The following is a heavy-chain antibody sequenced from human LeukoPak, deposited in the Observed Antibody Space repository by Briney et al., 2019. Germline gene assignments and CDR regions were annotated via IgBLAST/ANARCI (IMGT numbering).Heavy chain of an antibody. CDR3: ARQRRLRYFDWLNGNQEAFDI. CDR2: IYYSGST. Sequence: SETLSLTCTVSGGSNSSYYWSWTRHPPGKGLEWIGYIYYSGSTNFNPSLKSRVTISVDTSKNQFALKLRSVTAADTAVYYRARQRRLRYFDWLNGNQEAFDIWGQGTMVTVSS. J-gene: IGHJ3*02. D-gene: IGHD3-9*01. V-gene: IGHV4-59*08. CDR1: GGSNSSYY.